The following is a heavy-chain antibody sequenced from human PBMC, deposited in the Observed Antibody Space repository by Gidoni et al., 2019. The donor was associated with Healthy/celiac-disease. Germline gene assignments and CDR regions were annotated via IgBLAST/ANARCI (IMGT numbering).Heavy chain of an antibody. CDR3: AKSGSRSASSSWHGDWFDP. J-gene: IGHJ5*02. V-gene: IGHV3-9*01. CDR2: ISWNSGSI. D-gene: IGHD6-13*01. Sequence: DVHLVVSGGGLVPPGRSLRLSCAASVFTFDDYALHWVRQAPGKGLEWVSGISWNSGSIGYADSVKGRFTISRDNAKNSLYLQMNSRRAEDTAVYYCAKSGSRSASSSWHGDWFDPWGQGTLVTVSS. CDR1: VFTFDDYA.